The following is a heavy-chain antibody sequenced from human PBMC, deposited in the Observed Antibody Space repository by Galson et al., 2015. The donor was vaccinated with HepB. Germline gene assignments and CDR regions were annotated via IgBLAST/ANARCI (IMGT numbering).Heavy chain of an antibody. CDR2: IKSKTFGGTT. D-gene: IGHD2-15*01. Sequence: SLRLSCAGSGFPFGNYAMSWFRQAPGKGLEWLGYIKSKTFGGTTQYAASVRGRFTISRDDSASLAYPQMNNLRIEDTAMYYCALGGAAAYWGQGTLVTVSS. CDR3: ALGGAAAY. V-gene: IGHV3-49*03. CDR1: GFPFGNYA. J-gene: IGHJ4*02.